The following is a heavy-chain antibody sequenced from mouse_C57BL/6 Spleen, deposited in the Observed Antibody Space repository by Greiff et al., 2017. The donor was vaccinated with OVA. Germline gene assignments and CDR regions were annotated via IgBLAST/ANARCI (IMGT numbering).Heavy chain of an antibody. J-gene: IGHJ4*01. CDR1: GYTFTDYY. D-gene: IGHD3-2*02. CDR3: ARRQLRLQDYAMDD. V-gene: IGHV1-26*01. Sequence: VQLQQSGPELVKPGASVKISCKASGYTFTDYYMNWVKQSHGKSLEWIGDINPNNGGTSYNQKFKGKATLTVDKSSSTAYMELRSLTSEDSAVYYCARRQLRLQDYAMDDWGQGTSVTVSS. CDR2: INPNNGGT.